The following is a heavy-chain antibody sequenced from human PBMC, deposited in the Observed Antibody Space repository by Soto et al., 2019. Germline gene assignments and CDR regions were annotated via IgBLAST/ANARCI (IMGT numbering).Heavy chain of an antibody. D-gene: IGHD5-12*01. V-gene: IGHV3-33*01. CDR1: GFTFSSYG. CDR3: VRGWLAGGYEFDY. J-gene: IGHJ4*02. CDR2: IWYDGSDK. Sequence: GGSLRLSCAASGFTFSSYGMHWVRQAPGKGLEWVAIIWYDGSDKYYSDSVKGRFTISRDNSKNTLYLQMNSLGGEDTAIYYCVRGWLAGGYEFDYWGQGTLVTVSS.